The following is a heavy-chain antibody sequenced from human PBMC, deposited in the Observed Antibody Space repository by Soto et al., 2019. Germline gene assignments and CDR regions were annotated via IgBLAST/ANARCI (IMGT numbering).Heavy chain of an antibody. V-gene: IGHV1-18*01. D-gene: IGHD2-2*01. CDR2: ISAYNGNT. Sequence: ASVKVSCKASGYTFTSYGISWVRQAPGQGLEWMGWISAYNGNTNYAQKLQGRVTMTTDTSTSPAYMELRSLRSDDTAVYYCARDLGYERGWNWFDPWGQGTLVTVSS. CDR1: GYTFTSYG. CDR3: ARDLGYERGWNWFDP. J-gene: IGHJ5*02.